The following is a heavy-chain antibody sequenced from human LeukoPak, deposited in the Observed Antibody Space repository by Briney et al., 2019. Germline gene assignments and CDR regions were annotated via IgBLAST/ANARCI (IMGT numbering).Heavy chain of an antibody. Sequence: GGSLRLSCAASGFTVSSNYMSWVRQAPGKGLEWVSVIYSGGSTYYADSVKGRFTISRGNSKNTLYLQMNSLRAEDTAVYYCARYLVAYYYYYGMDVWGQGTTVTVSS. CDR2: IYSGGST. V-gene: IGHV3-66*01. CDR3: ARYLVAYYYYYGMDV. CDR1: GFTVSSNY. J-gene: IGHJ6*02. D-gene: IGHD2-2*01.